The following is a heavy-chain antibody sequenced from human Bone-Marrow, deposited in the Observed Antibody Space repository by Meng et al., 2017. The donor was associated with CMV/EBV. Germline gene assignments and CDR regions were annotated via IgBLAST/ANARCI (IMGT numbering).Heavy chain of an antibody. J-gene: IGHJ4*02. CDR1: GGTFSSYA. CDR2: INPNSGGT. CDR3: ARDPGETIFGVVIPTYYFDY. D-gene: IGHD3-3*01. V-gene: IGHV1-2*02. Sequence: ASVKVSCKASGGTFSSYAISWVRQAPGQGLEWMGWINPNSGGTNYAQKFQGRVTMTRDTSISTAYMEESSLRSDDTAVYYCARDPGETIFGVVIPTYYFDYWGQGTLVTLSS.